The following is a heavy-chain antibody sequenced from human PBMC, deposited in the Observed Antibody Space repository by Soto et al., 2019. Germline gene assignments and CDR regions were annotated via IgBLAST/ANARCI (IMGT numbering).Heavy chain of an antibody. J-gene: IGHJ5*02. CDR1: GGTFSSYA. CDR2: IIPIFGTA. Sequence: QVQLVQSGAEVKKPGSSVKVSCKASGGTFSSYAITWVRQAPGQGLEWMGGIIPIFGTANYAQKFQGRVTITADESTRRGSIVLSSLRSEQTAVNSCARNRGPSSGYYPDWCDPWDQRAQGSVSS. D-gene: IGHD3-22*01. V-gene: IGHV1-69*12. CDR3: ARNRGPSSGYYPDWCDP.